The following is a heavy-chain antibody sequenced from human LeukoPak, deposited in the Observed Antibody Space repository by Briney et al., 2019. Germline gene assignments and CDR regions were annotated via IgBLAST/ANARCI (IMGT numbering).Heavy chain of an antibody. Sequence: GGSLRLSCAPSGFTFSSYGMHGVRRAPGKGREGVAVIWYDGSNKYHADAVKGRFTIPRDNSKNTLYLQMNSLRAEDTAVYYCAREGYSNHYGMDVWGQGTTVTVSS. V-gene: IGHV3-33*01. CDR1: GFTFSSYG. CDR3: AREGYSNHYGMDV. J-gene: IGHJ6*02. CDR2: IWYDGSNK. D-gene: IGHD4-11*01.